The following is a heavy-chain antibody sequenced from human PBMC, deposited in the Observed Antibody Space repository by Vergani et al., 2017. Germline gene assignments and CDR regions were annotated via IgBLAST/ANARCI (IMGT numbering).Heavy chain of an antibody. CDR1: GFTFSSYA. CDR2: ISGSGGST. Sequence: DVQLLESGGGLVQPGGSLKLSCAASGFTFSSYAMSWVRQAPGKGLEWVSAISGSGGSTYYADSVKGRFTISRDNSKNTLYLQMNSLRAEDTAVYYCAKPQEMATIEYYFDYWGQGTLVTVSS. D-gene: IGHD5-24*01. V-gene: IGHV3-23*01. CDR3: AKPQEMATIEYYFDY. J-gene: IGHJ4*02.